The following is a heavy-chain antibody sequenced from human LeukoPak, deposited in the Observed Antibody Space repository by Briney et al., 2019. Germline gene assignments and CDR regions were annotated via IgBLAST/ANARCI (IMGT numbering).Heavy chain of an antibody. Sequence: PGGSLRLSCVASGFTFSRFWMSWVRQAPGKGLEWVANINQDGSEKYYVDSVKGRFTISRDNAKNSQYLQMNSLRAEDTAVYYCAREGWFGESTLHNWFDPWGQGTLVIVSS. V-gene: IGHV3-7*03. D-gene: IGHD3-10*01. CDR3: AREGWFGESTLHNWFDP. CDR1: GFTFSRFW. J-gene: IGHJ5*02. CDR2: INQDGSEK.